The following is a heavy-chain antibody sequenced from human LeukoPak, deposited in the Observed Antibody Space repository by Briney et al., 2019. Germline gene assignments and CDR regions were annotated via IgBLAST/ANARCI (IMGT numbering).Heavy chain of an antibody. D-gene: IGHD5-24*01. CDR2: IKQDGSEK. CDR1: GFTFSSYW. V-gene: IGHV3-7*01. J-gene: IGHJ3*02. Sequence: GGSLRLSCVSSGFTFSSYWMTWVRQAPGKGLEWVANIKQDGSEKYYVDSVKGRFTISRDNAKNSLYLQMNSLRVEDMAVYYCARPAIMMATIPTGAFDIWGQGTMVTVSS. CDR3: ARPAIMMATIPTGAFDI.